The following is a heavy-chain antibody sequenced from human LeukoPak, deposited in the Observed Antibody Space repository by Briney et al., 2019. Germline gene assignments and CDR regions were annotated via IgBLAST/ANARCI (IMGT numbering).Heavy chain of an antibody. Sequence: SQTLSLTCTVSGGSISSGGYYWSWIRQHPGKGLEWTGYIYYSGSTYYDPSLKSRVTISVDTSKNQFSLKLSSVTAADTAVYYCAAMEAAATYYFDYWGQGTLVTVSS. J-gene: IGHJ4*02. D-gene: IGHD6-13*01. CDR3: AAMEAAATYYFDY. CDR2: IYYSGST. CDR1: GGSISSGGYY. V-gene: IGHV4-31*03.